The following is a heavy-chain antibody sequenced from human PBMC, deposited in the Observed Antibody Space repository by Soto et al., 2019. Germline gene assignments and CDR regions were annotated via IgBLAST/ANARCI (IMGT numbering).Heavy chain of an antibody. J-gene: IGHJ5*02. D-gene: IGHD6-13*01. CDR3: ARDLYSSSWYVTEYNWFDP. V-gene: IGHV6-1*01. CDR1: GDSVSSNSAA. Sequence: SQTLSLSCAISGDSVSSNSAAWNWIRQSPSRGLEWLGRTYYRSKWYNDYAVSVKSRITINPDPSKNQFSLKLNSVTPEDTAVYYGARDLYSSSWYVTEYNWFDPWGQGTLVTVSS. CDR2: TYYRSKWYN.